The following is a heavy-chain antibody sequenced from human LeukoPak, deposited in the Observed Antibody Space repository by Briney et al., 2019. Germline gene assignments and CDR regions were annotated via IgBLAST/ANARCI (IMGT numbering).Heavy chain of an antibody. V-gene: IGHV3-23*01. J-gene: IGHJ6*03. D-gene: IGHD1-14*01. CDR2: ISGSGRST. Sequence: PGGSLRLSCAASGFTFSSYAMSWVRQTPGKGLEWVSTISGSGRSTYYADSVKDRFIISRDNSKNTLYLQMNSLRAEDTAVYYCAKREPDYYYFYLDVWGKGTAVTVSS. CDR3: AKREPDYYYFYLDV. CDR1: GFTFSSYA.